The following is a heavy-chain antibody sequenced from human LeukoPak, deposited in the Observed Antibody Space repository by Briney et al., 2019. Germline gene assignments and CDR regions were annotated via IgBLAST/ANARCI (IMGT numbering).Heavy chain of an antibody. Sequence: SETLSLTCSVSGDSISSSSYYWGWIRRPPGKGLEWVGSLLYRGNTDYNPSLKSRVTISGDTSKNQFSLNLTSVTAADTAVYYCARRKSVGYTGVYFDYWGQGTLVTVSS. J-gene: IGHJ4*02. D-gene: IGHD5-12*01. CDR2: LLYRGNT. V-gene: IGHV4-39*01. CDR1: GDSISSSSYY. CDR3: ARRKSVGYTGVYFDY.